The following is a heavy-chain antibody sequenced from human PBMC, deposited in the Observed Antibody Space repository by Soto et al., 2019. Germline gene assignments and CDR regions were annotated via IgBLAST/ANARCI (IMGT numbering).Heavy chain of an antibody. CDR1: GFTFSSYA. V-gene: IGHV3-30-3*01. CDR3: AKGRGIQLWVGVGY. D-gene: IGHD5-18*01. Sequence: QVQLVESGGGVVQPGRSLRLSCAASGFTFSSYAMHWVRQAPGKGLEWVAVISYDGSNKYYADSVKGRFTISRDNSKNRLYRQRNSLRAEDTAVYYCAKGRGIQLWVGVGYWGQGTLVTVSS. CDR2: ISYDGSNK. J-gene: IGHJ4*02.